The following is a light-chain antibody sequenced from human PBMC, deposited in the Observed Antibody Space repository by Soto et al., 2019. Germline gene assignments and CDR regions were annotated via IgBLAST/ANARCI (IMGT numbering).Light chain of an antibody. Sequence: DIPMTQSPSSLSASVGDSVTITCRASQSISNNLAWYQQKPGKVPKLLIYAASTLQSEVPSRFSGSGSGTDFTLTISSLQPEDVATYYCQKYNSAPHTFGQGTKLEIK. CDR3: QKYNSAPHT. J-gene: IGKJ2*01. V-gene: IGKV1-27*01. CDR1: QSISNN. CDR2: AAS.